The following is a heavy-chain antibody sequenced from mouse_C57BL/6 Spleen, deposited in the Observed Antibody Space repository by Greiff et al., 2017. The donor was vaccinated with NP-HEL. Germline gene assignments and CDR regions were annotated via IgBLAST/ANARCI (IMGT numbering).Heavy chain of an antibody. Sequence: DVKLVESGGDLVKPGGSLKLSCAASGFTFSSYGMSWVRQTPDKRLEWVATISSGGSYTYYPDSVKGRFTISRDNAKNTLYLQMSSLKSEDTAMYYCARGEGYYDLAWFAYWGQGTLVTVSA. CDR2: ISSGGSYT. J-gene: IGHJ3*01. CDR3: ARGEGYYDLAWFAY. V-gene: IGHV5-6*02. D-gene: IGHD2-3*01. CDR1: GFTFSSYG.